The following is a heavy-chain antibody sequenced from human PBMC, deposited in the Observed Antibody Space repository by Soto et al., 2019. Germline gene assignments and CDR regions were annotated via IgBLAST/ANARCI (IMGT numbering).Heavy chain of an antibody. V-gene: IGHV4-31*03. J-gene: IGHJ2*01. Sequence: QVQLQESGPGLVKPSQTLSLTCTVSGDSISNGAYYWTWLRQLPGKGLEWLGYSYYSGSTYYIPSLQSRVTISVDTSQNQFSLKLTSVTDADTAGYYCARVRRTEGHLDYWYFDVWGHGTLVTVSS. D-gene: IGHD1-1*01. CDR2: SYYSGST. CDR1: GDSISNGAYY. CDR3: ARVRRTEGHLDYWYFDV.